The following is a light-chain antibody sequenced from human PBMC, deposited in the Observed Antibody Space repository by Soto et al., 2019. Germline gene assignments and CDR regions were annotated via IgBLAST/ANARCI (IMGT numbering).Light chain of an antibody. CDR1: TSDVCGYNY. Sequence: QSALTQPRSVSGSPGPSVTISCTGTTSDVCGYNYVSWYQQHPGKAPKLMIYDASKRPSGLPDRFSGSKSGNTASLTIAGLQAEDEADYYCCSYAGSDTFVFGTGTKLTVL. J-gene: IGLJ1*01. CDR3: CSYAGSDTFV. CDR2: DAS. V-gene: IGLV2-11*01.